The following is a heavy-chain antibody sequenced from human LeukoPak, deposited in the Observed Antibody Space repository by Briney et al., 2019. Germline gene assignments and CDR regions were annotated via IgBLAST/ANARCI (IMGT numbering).Heavy chain of an antibody. CDR2: FDPEDGET. CDR1: GYTLTELS. J-gene: IGHJ1*01. V-gene: IGHV1-24*01. Sequence: ASVKVSCKVSGYTLTELSMHWVRQAPGKGLEWMGGFDPEDGETIYAQKFQGRVTMTEDTSTDTAYMELSSLRSEDTAVYYCARDLKLWELPHGAEYFQHWGQGTLVTVSS. CDR3: ARDLKLWELPHGAEYFQH. D-gene: IGHD1-26*01.